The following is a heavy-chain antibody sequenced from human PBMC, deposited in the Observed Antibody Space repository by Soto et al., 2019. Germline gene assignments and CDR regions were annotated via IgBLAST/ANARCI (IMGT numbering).Heavy chain of an antibody. Sequence: ASVKLSCKASGYTFTSYYMHWVRQAPGQGLEWMGIINPSGGSTSYAQKFQGRVTMTRDTSTSTVYMELSSLRSEDTAVYYCARDPTSAAGLYYYYGMDVWGQGTTVTVSS. CDR1: GYTFTSYY. CDR3: ARDPTSAAGLYYYYGMDV. D-gene: IGHD6-13*01. J-gene: IGHJ6*02. V-gene: IGHV1-46*03. CDR2: INPSGGST.